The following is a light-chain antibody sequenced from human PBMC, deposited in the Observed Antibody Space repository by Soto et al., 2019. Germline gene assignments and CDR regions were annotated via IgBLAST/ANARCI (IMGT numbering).Light chain of an antibody. Sequence: QSAMTKPASVAGSPVQSITISCTGTSSVVGGYNYVSWYQQHPGKAPKLKIYEVINRHSGVSNRFSGSKSGNTDSLPNSRLQAEDEAVYYGRSYTSSNTYVFGTGTKVTV. J-gene: IGLJ1*01. CDR1: SSVVGGYNY. CDR3: RSYTSSNTYV. V-gene: IGLV2-14*01. CDR2: EVI.